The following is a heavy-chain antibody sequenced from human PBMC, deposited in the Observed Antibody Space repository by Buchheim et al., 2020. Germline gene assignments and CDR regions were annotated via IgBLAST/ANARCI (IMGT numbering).Heavy chain of an antibody. Sequence: EVQLVESGGGLVQPGGSLRLSCAASGFTFSSYSMNWVRQAPGKGLEWVSYISSSSSTIYYADSVKGRFTISRDNAKNSPYLPKNSLWTEERAVYYCAREKGEYGGGYSRPGYYYYGMDVWGQGTT. J-gene: IGHJ6*02. CDR3: AREKGEYGGGYSRPGYYYYGMDV. CDR1: GFTFSSYS. V-gene: IGHV3-48*01. D-gene: IGHD1-26*01. CDR2: ISSSSSTI.